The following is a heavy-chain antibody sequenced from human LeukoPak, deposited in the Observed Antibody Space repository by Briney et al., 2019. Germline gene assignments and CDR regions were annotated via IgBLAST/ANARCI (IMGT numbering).Heavy chain of an antibody. D-gene: IGHD6-19*01. CDR2: ISGSAGRA. CDR1: GFTFSRYA. Sequence: GGSLRLSCAASGFTFSRYAMNWVRQAPGKGLEWVSAISGSAGRAYYADSVKGRFTISRDNSKNTLYLQMNSLRAEDTAVYYCAKDRSSGWYGNAFDIWGQGTMVTVSS. J-gene: IGHJ3*02. V-gene: IGHV3-23*01. CDR3: AKDRSSGWYGNAFDI.